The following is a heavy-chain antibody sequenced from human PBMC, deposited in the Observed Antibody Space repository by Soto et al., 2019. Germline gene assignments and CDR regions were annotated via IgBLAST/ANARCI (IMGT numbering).Heavy chain of an antibody. J-gene: IGHJ6*02. Sequence: EVQLVESGGGLVQPGRSLRLSCAASGFTFDDYAMYWVRQAPGKGLEWVSGISWNSGSIGYADSVKGRFTISRDNAKNYLYLQMNSLRAEQTALYYCAKDRYCSGGSCYGRPHLRSGAHIGNYGMDVWGQGTTVTVSS. CDR3: AKDRYCSGGSCYGRPHLRSGAHIGNYGMDV. CDR1: GFTFDDYA. CDR2: ISWNSGSI. V-gene: IGHV3-9*01. D-gene: IGHD2-15*01.